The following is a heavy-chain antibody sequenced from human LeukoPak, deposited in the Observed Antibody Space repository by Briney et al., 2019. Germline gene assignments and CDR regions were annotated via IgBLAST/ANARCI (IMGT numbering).Heavy chain of an antibody. CDR2: INPNSGGT. CDR1: GYTFTVYY. Sequence: ASVTVSFTASGYTFTVYYMHWVRHAPGQGLEWMGWINPNSGGTNYTQKFQGRVTMTRDTSISTAYMELSRLRSDDTAVYYCARASEWGEGTLVTVSS. J-gene: IGHJ4*02. CDR3: ARASE. V-gene: IGHV1-2*02.